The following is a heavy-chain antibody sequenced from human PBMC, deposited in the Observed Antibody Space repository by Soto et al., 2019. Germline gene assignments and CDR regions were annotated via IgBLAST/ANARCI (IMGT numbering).Heavy chain of an antibody. CDR1: GGTFSSYA. D-gene: IGHD5-12*01. Sequence: QVQLVQSGAEVKKPGSSVKVSYKASGGTFSSYAISWVRQAPGQGLEWMGGIIPIFGTANYAQKFQGRVTITADESTSTAYMELSSLRSEDTAVYYCARDNALRGGYNIRNYYYYGMDVWGQGTTVTVSS. CDR3: ARDNALRGGYNIRNYYYYGMDV. J-gene: IGHJ6*02. CDR2: IIPIFGTA. V-gene: IGHV1-69*01.